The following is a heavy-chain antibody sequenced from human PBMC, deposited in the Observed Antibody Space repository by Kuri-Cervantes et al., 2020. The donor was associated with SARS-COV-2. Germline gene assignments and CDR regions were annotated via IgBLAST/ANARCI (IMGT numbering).Heavy chain of an antibody. CDR3: ARGAVAGTLYYYHYGMDV. D-gene: IGHD6-19*01. CDR1: GFTFSSYA. J-gene: IGHJ6*02. Sequence: GESLKISCAASGFTFSSYAMHWVRQAPGKGLEWVAVISYDGSNKYYADSVKGRFTISRDNSKNTLYLQMNSLRAEDTAVYYCARGAVAGTLYYYHYGMDVWGQGTTVTVSS. V-gene: IGHV3-30-3*01. CDR2: ISYDGSNK.